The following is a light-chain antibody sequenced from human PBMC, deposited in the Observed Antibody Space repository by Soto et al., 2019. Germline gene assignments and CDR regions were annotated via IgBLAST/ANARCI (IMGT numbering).Light chain of an antibody. CDR1: QTISTY. CDR3: QQGYRTPYA. J-gene: IGKJ2*01. V-gene: IGKV1-39*01. CDR2: TAS. Sequence: DIQMTQSPSSLSASVGDRVTITCRASQTISTYLNWYQHKPGKAPKLLIYTASSLQSGVPSRFSGSGSGTDFTLTISSLQPEDFATYYCQQGYRTPYAFGQGTKLESK.